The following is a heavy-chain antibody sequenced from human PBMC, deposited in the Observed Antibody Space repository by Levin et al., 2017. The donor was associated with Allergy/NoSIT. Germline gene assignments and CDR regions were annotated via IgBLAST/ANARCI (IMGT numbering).Heavy chain of an antibody. CDR2: ISSSSSYI. V-gene: IGHV3-21*01. CDR3: ARVGCSGGSCYFAAGDY. Sequence: PGGSLRLSCAASGFTFSSYSMNWVRQAPGKGLEWVSSISSSSSYIYYADSVKGRFTISRDNAKNSLYLQMNSLRAEDTAVYYCARVGCSGGSCYFAAGDYWGQGTLVTVSS. J-gene: IGHJ4*02. D-gene: IGHD2-15*01. CDR1: GFTFSSYS.